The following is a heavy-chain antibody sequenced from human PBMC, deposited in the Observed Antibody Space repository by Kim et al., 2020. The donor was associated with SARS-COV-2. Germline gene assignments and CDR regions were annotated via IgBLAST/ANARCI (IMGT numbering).Heavy chain of an antibody. CDR1: GGSISSSSYY. CDR3: ARERWSYYFDY. V-gene: IGHV4-39*07. J-gene: IGHJ4*02. CDR2: IYYSGST. D-gene: IGHD2-15*01. Sequence: SETLSLTCTVSGGSISSSSYYWGWIRQPPGKGLEWIGSIYYSGSTYYNPSLKSRVTISVDTSKNQFSLKLSSVTAADTAVYYCARERWSYYFDYCGQGTLATVSS.